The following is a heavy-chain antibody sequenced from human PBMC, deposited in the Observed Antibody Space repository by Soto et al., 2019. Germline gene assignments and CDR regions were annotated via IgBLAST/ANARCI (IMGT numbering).Heavy chain of an antibody. V-gene: IGHV3-7*01. CDR2: IKEDGSDM. Sequence: GGSLRLSCAASGFTFSSYWMSWVRQAPGKGLEWVANIKEDGSDMYYVDSVKGRFTISRDNAKNSLYLQMNSLRAEDTAVYYCATEGWVYYDFWSGYSDYWGQGTLVPVSS. CDR1: GFTFSSYW. CDR3: ATEGWVYYDFWSGYSDY. D-gene: IGHD3-3*01. J-gene: IGHJ4*02.